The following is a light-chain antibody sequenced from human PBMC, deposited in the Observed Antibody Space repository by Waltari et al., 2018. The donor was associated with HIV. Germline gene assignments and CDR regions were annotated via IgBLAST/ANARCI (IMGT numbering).Light chain of an antibody. V-gene: IGLV1-40*01. CDR3: QSHDSSLSGSV. J-gene: IGLJ3*02. Sequence: QSVLTQPPSVSGAPGQRVTISCTGSSSNIGAGSDVHWYQQLPGTAPKLLIYGDNNRPSGVPDRFAGAKSGTSASLAITGLQAEDEAYYYCQSHDSSLSGSVFGGGTKLTVL. CDR2: GDN. CDR1: SSNIGAGSD.